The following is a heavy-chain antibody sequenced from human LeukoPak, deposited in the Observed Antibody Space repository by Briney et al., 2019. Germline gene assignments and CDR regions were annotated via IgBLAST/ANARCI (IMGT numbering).Heavy chain of an antibody. V-gene: IGHV3-23*01. CDR3: ARWTVEQQLISYYYYGMDV. D-gene: IGHD6-13*01. Sequence: PGGSLRLSCAASGFTFGSYAMSWVRQAPGKGLEWVSAISGSGGSTYYADSVKGRFTISRDNSKNTLYLQMNSLRAEDTAVYYCARWTVEQQLISYYYYGMDVWGQGTTVTVSS. J-gene: IGHJ6*02. CDR2: ISGSGGST. CDR1: GFTFGSYA.